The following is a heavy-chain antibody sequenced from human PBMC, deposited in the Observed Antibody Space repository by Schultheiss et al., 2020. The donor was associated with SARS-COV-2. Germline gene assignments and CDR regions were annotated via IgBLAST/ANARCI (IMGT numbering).Heavy chain of an antibody. D-gene: IGHD1-1*01. Sequence: SETLSLTCAVYGGSFSGYYWSWIRQPPGKGLEWIGEINHSGSANHNPSLKSRVTISVDTSRNQFSLKVNSATAADTAVYYCARSGRYFQHWAQGTPVTVSS. CDR1: GGSFSGYY. CDR3: ARSGRYFQH. J-gene: IGHJ1*01. V-gene: IGHV4-34*01. CDR2: INHSGSA.